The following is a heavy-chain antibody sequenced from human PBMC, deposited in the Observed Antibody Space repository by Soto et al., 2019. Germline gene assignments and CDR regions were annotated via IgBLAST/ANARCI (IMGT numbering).Heavy chain of an antibody. Sequence: GASVKVSCKASGYTFTSYAMHWVRQAPGQRLEWMGNILPIFGTADYAQKFQDRVTITADKSTDTAYMELRSLFSEDTAVYYCARGHEYGGNSDAFDIWGQGKVVTVS. CDR2: ILPIFGTA. J-gene: IGHJ3*02. CDR1: GYTFTSYA. D-gene: IGHD4-17*01. CDR3: ARGHEYGGNSDAFDI. V-gene: IGHV1-69*06.